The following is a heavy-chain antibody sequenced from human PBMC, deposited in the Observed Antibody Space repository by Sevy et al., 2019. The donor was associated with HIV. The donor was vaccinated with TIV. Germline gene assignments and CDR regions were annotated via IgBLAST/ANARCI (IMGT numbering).Heavy chain of an antibody. D-gene: IGHD3-10*01. CDR1: GFNFGDYI. V-gene: IGHV3-49*03. CDR2: IRNKTYGETR. J-gene: IGHJ6*02. Sequence: GGSLRLSCRGSGFNFGDYIMSWFRQAPRKGLDWVGFIRNKTYGETREYAASVKGRVTISRDDSKGIAYLQMNSLKTEDTARYYCTRAMYYYDSGSYYGMDVWGQGTMVTVSS. CDR3: TRAMYYYDSGSYYGMDV.